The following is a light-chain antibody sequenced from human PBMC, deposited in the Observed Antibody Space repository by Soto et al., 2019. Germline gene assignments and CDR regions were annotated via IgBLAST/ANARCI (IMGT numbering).Light chain of an antibody. V-gene: IGKV1-5*03. CDR3: QQYSSNFQM. Sequence: DFQMTQSPSTLSASVGDRVTITCRASQSISSWLAWYQHKPGKAPKLLIYKASILQSGVPSRFIGSGSGTEFTLTISSLQPDDFETYYCQQYSSNFQMFGQGTKVDIX. J-gene: IGKJ1*01. CDR2: KAS. CDR1: QSISSW.